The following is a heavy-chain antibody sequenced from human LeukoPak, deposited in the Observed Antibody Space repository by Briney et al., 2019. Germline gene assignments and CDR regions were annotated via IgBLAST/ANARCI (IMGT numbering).Heavy chain of an antibody. CDR3: AKDGINWSDYYYYLDV. Sequence: GGSLRLSCAASGFTFSGYDMTWVRQAPGKGLEWVAFVRYDGGNKYYADSVKGRFTISRDNSKNTLFLQMNSLRPEDTAVYYCAKDGINWSDYYYYLDVWGKGTTVTISS. V-gene: IGHV3-30*02. J-gene: IGHJ6*03. CDR2: VRYDGGNK. D-gene: IGHD1-1*01. CDR1: GFTFSGYD.